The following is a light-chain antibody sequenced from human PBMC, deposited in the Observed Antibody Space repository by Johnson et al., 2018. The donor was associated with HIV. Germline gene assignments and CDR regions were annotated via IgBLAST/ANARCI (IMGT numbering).Light chain of an antibody. Sequence: HSVLTQPPSVSAAPGQKVTISCSGSSSNIGNNYVSWYQQIPGTAPKLIIYDNNKRPSGIPDRFSGSKSGTSATLGITGLQTGDEADYYCGTWASSLRAGFFGTGTKVTVL. CDR2: DNN. V-gene: IGLV1-51*01. CDR3: GTWASSLRAGF. CDR1: SSNIGNNY. J-gene: IGLJ1*01.